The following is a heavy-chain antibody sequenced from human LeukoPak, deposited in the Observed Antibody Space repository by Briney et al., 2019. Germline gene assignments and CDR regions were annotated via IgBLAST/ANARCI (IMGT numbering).Heavy chain of an antibody. D-gene: IGHD6-19*01. CDR2: ISSSSSYI. J-gene: IGHJ4*02. V-gene: IGHV3-21*04. CDR3: AKDDWEAVAGTVVDY. CDR1: GFTFSSYS. Sequence: PGGSLRLSCAASGFTFSSYSMNWVRQAPGKGLEWVSSISSSSSYIYYADSVKGRFTISRDNAKNSLYLQMNSLRAEDTAVYYCAKDDWEAVAGTVVDYWGQGTLVTVSS.